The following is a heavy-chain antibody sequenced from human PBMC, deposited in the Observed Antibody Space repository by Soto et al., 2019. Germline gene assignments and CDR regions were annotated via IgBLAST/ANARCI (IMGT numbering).Heavy chain of an antibody. Sequence: EVQLVESEGGLIQPGGSLRLSCAASGFTVSSNYMSWVRQAPGKGLEWVSVIYSGGSTYYADSVKGRFTISRDNSKNTLYLQMNSLRAEDTAVYYCARDGGYCSGGSCYFDYWGQGTLVTVSS. J-gene: IGHJ4*02. D-gene: IGHD2-15*01. V-gene: IGHV3-53*01. CDR2: IYSGGST. CDR1: GFTVSSNY. CDR3: ARDGGYCSGGSCYFDY.